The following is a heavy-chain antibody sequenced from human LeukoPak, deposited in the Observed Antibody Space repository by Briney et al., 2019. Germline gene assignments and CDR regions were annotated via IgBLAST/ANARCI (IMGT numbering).Heavy chain of an antibody. J-gene: IGHJ1*01. D-gene: IGHD2-2*01. V-gene: IGHV4-34*01. CDR3: ARSPVRVVPAATNFQH. Sequence: SETLSLTCAVYGGSFSGYYWSWIRQPPGKGLEWIGEINHSGSTNYNPSLKSRVTISVDTSKNQFSLKLSSVTAADTAVYYCARSPVRVVPAATNFQHWGQGTLVTLSS. CDR1: GGSFSGYY. CDR2: INHSGST.